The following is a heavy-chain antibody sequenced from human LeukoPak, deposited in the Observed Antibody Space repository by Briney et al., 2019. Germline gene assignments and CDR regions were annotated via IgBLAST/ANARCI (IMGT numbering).Heavy chain of an antibody. CDR2: INHSGST. CDR3: AGDGFGAVAATEWASFDP. Sequence: SETLSLTCAVYGGSFSGYYWSWIRQPPGKGLEWIGEINHSGSTNYNPSLKSRVTISVDTSKNQFSLKLSSVTAADTAVYYCAGDGFGAVAATEWASFDPWGQGTLVTVSS. D-gene: IGHD6-19*01. CDR1: GGSFSGYY. V-gene: IGHV4-34*01. J-gene: IGHJ5*02.